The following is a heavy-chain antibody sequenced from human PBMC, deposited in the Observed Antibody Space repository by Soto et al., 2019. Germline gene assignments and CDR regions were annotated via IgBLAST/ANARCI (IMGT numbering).Heavy chain of an antibody. J-gene: IGHJ3*02. CDR1: GYTFSAYT. CDR3: GKDPETLSPPSNYALYN. D-gene: IGHD3-10*01. CDR2: INAGSGNT. V-gene: IGHV1-3*01. Sequence: QAQLVQSGAEMKKPGASVKVSCKATGYTFSAYTMNWVRQAPGQSLEWMGWINAGSGNTKYSQNFQGRVSITRDTSASTIYMELTGLTSEDTGVYYCGKDPETLSPPSNYALYNWGPGDMVTVSS.